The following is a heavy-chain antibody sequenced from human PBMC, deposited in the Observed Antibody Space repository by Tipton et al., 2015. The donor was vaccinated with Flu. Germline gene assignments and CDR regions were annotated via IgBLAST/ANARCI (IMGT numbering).Heavy chain of an antibody. V-gene: IGHV3-11*01. CDR1: GFAFSDYY. CDR3: ARDVSGYQSGFDY. J-gene: IGHJ4*02. CDR2: ISDSGDAI. D-gene: IGHD5-12*01. Sequence: SLRLSCGAAGFAFSDYYMTWIRQAPGKGLEWVSYISDSGDAIYYADSVKGRFTISRDNTKNSLYLQMNSLRAEDTALYYCARDVSGYQSGFDYWGQGTQVTVSS.